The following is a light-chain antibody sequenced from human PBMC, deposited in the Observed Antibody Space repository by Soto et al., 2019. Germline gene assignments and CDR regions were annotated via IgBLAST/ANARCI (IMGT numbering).Light chain of an antibody. CDR1: QSISRW. CDR3: QQYINYLTWT. CDR2: DDS. V-gene: IGKV1-5*01. J-gene: IGKJ1*01. Sequence: DIQMTQSPSTLSASVGDRVTITCRASQSISRWLAWYQQRPGKAPKILIFDDSILMSGVPSRFSGSGSGTEFTLTISSLKTDDFATYYFQQYINYLTWTFGQGTKVEVK.